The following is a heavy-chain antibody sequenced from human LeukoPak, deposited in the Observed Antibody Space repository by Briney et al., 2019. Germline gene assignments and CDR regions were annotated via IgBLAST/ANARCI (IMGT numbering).Heavy chain of an antibody. J-gene: IGHJ4*02. CDR3: AKDKSPYSPFDY. CDR2: ISYDGSNK. Sequence: PGRSLRLSCAASGFTFSSYGMHWVRQAPGKGLEWVAVISYDGSNKYYADSVKGRFTISSDNSKNTLYLQMNSLRAEDTAVYYCAKDKSPYSPFDYWGQGTLVTVSS. V-gene: IGHV3-30*18. D-gene: IGHD2-15*01. CDR1: GFTFSSYG.